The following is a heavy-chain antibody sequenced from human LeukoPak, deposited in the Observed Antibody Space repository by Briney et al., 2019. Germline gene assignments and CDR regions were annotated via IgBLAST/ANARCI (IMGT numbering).Heavy chain of an antibody. D-gene: IGHD2-2*01. V-gene: IGHV4-61*02. CDR2: IYTSGST. CDR1: GGSISSGSYY. J-gene: IGHJ5*01. CDR3: ASLVVPAAIGDRWFDP. Sequence: SETLSLTCTVSGGSISSGSYYWSWIRQPAGKGLEWIGRIYTSGSTNYNPSLKSRVTISVDTSKNQFSLKLSSVTAADTAVYYCASLVVPAAIGDRWFDPWGQGTTVTVSS.